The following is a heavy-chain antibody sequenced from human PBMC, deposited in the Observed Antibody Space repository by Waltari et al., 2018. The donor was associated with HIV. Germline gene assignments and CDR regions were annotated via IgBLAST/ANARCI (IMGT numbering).Heavy chain of an antibody. CDR2: ISNNGDNM. CDR1: GFTFDSSS. CDR3: VRNIEY. Sequence: EVQLVESGGGLVQPGGSLGLSWAASGFTFDSSSMNWVRQAPGKGLEWISYISNNGDNMFYADSVKGRFSISRDNGKSSLYLHMNSLRAEDTAMYYCVRNIEYWGQGTLVTVSS. J-gene: IGHJ4*02. V-gene: IGHV3-48*01.